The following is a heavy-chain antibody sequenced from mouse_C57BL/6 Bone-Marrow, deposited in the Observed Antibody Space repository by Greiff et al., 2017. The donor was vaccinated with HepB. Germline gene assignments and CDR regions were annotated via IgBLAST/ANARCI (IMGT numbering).Heavy chain of an antibody. CDR3: AGGDGNYEGAY. CDR2: IDPSDSET. D-gene: IGHD2-1*01. Sequence: QVQLQQPGAELVRPGSSVKLSCKASGYTFTSYWMHWVKQRPIQGLEWIGNIDPSDSETHYNQKFKDKATLTVDKSSSTAYMQLSSLTSEDSAVYCCAGGDGNYEGAYWGQGTLVTVSA. CDR1: GYTFTSYW. V-gene: IGHV1-52*01. J-gene: IGHJ3*01.